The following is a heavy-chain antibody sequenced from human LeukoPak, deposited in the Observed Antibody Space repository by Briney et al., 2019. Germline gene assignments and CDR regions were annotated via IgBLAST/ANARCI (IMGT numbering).Heavy chain of an antibody. V-gene: IGHV3-11*01. CDR3: AREGPAGDYDFDY. CDR1: GFTFSDYY. J-gene: IGHJ4*02. CDR2: ISSSGSTI. Sequence: SGGSLRLSCAASGFTFSDYYMSWIRQTPGKGLEWVSYISSSGSTIYYADSVKGRFTISRGNAKNSLYLQMNSLRAEDTAVYYCAREGPAGDYDFDYWGQGTLVTVSS. D-gene: IGHD4-17*01.